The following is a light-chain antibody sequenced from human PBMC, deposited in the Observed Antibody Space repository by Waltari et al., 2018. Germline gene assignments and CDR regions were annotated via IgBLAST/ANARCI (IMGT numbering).Light chain of an antibody. J-gene: IGKJ2*01. CDR2: VAS. Sequence: IQMTQSPSSLSASVGDRVTITCRASQSISSSLNWYQQIPGKAPKLLIYVASTLQSGVPSRFSGSGSGTDFSLTITSLQPEYFATYYCQQSYTTAYTFGQGTKVEIK. V-gene: IGKV1-39*01. CDR3: QQSYTTAYT. CDR1: QSISSS.